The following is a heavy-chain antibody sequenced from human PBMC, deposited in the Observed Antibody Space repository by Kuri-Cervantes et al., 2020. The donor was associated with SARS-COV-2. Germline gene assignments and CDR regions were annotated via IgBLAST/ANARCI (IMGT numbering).Heavy chain of an antibody. CDR2: IYHSGST. V-gene: IGHV4-30-2*01. D-gene: IGHD3-16*02. CDR3: ARVYGDYVWGSYRLPEGYFDY. CDR1: GGSISSGGYS. Sequence: LRLSCAVSGGSISSGGYSWSWIRQPPGKGLEWIGYIYHSGSTYYNPSLKSRVTISVDRSKNQFSLKLSSVTAADTAVYYCARVYGDYVWGSYRLPEGYFDYWGQGTLVTVSS. J-gene: IGHJ4*02.